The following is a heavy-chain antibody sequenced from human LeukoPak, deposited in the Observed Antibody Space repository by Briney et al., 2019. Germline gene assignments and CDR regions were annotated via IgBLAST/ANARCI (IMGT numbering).Heavy chain of an antibody. CDR1: GGSMTSRNYY. J-gene: IGHJ4*02. CDR2: IYYSGST. CDR3: ARRWDDYGNYFDN. D-gene: IGHD4-17*01. Sequence: SETLSLTCTVSGGSMTSRNYYWGWIRQPPGKGPEWVGRIYYSGSTDYNPSLKDRVTIYVDTSKNRFSLKLSSVTAADTAVYFCARRWDDYGNYFDNWGQGTLVTVSS. V-gene: IGHV4-39*01.